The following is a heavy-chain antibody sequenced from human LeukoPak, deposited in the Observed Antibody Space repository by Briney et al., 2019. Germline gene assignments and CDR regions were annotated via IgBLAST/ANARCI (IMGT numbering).Heavy chain of an antibody. CDR2: ISWNSGSI. CDR1: GFTFDDYA. CDR3: AKVGYSSCWFRGAFDI. V-gene: IGHV3-9*01. Sequence: PGGSLRLSCAASGFTFDDYAMPWVRQAPGKGLEWVSGISWNSGSIGYADSVKGGFTISRDNAKNYLYLQMNSLRAEDTALYYCAKVGYSSCWFRGAFDIWGQGTMVTVSS. J-gene: IGHJ3*02. D-gene: IGHD6-19*01.